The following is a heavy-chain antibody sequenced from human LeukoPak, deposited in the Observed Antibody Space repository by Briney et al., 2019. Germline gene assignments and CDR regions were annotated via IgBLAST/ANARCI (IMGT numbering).Heavy chain of an antibody. CDR2: ISGGGDST. CDR3: VRDNPRQQGFAY. J-gene: IGHJ4*02. CDR1: GFTFSSYA. V-gene: IGHV3-23*01. Sequence: GGSLRLSCAASGFTFSSYAMSWVRQAPGKGLEWVSAISGGGDSTYYADSVKGRFTISRDNSKNTLYLQMNSLRAEDTAVYYCVRDNPRQQGFAYWGQGTLVTVSS. D-gene: IGHD6-13*01.